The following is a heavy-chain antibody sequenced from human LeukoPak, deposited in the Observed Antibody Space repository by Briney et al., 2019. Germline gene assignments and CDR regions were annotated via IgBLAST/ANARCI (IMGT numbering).Heavy chain of an antibody. CDR3: AVSTYGHYYYGMDV. V-gene: IGHV4-59*01. CDR2: IYYSGST. CDR1: GGPISSYY. Sequence: SETLSLTCTVSGGPISSYYWSWIRQPPGKGLEWIGYIYYSGSTNYNPSLKSRVTISVDTSKNQFSLKLSSVTAADTAVYYCAVSTYGHYYYGMDVWGQGTTVTVSS. D-gene: IGHD2/OR15-2a*01. J-gene: IGHJ6*02.